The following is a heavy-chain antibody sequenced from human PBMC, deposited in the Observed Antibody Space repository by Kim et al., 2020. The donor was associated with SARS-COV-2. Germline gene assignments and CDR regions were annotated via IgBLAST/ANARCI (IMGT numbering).Heavy chain of an antibody. J-gene: IGHJ4*02. CDR3: STLRWRDPYLAY. Sequence: GGSLRLSCAASGFTVSSNYMSWVRQAPGKGLEWVSVIYSGGSTYYADSVKGRFTISIDNSNNTLYLQMNSLRAEDTAVYYCSTLRWRDPYLAYWCQVTLV. D-gene: IGHD2-15*01. V-gene: IGHV3-53*01. CDR2: IYSGGST. CDR1: GFTVSSNY.